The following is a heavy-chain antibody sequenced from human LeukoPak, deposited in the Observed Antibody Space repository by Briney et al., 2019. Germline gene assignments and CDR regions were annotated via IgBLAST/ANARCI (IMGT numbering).Heavy chain of an antibody. V-gene: IGHV3-64*01. D-gene: IGHD1-26*01. CDR1: GFSFYKFG. J-gene: IGHJ5*02. CDR2: VSADESGK. CDR3: ASLDRSEIP. Sequence: GGSLRLSCVASGFSFYKFGMHWGGQAPGKGLEYVSSVSADESGKYYTKSVRGRFSISRDNSKNTMYLQLGNLRPDDMGIYYCASLDRSEIPWGPGTLVTVSS.